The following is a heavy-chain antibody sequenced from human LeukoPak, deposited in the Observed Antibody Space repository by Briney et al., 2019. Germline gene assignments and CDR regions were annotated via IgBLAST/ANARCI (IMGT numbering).Heavy chain of an antibody. CDR1: GVTFSSYA. V-gene: IGHV3-30*18. D-gene: IGHD5-24*01. CDR2: ITYNGSTK. J-gene: IGHJ4*02. CDR3: AKGWLGKFDY. Sequence: PGGSLRLSCAASGVTFSSYAMSWVRQAPGKGLEWVAVITYNGSTKYYPDSVKGRFTISRDNSKNTLDLQMNSLRAECTAVYYCAKGWLGKFDYWGQGTLVTVSS.